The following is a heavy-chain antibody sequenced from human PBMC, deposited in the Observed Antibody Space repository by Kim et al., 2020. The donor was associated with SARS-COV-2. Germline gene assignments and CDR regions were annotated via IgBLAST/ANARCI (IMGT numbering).Heavy chain of an antibody. J-gene: IGHJ6*02. CDR1: GFTFSGYG. CDR3: ARDSSSWSNEGYYYYGMDV. Sequence: GGSLRLSCAASGFTFSGYGMHWVRQAPGKGLEWVAVIWYDGSNKYYADSVKGRFTISRDNSKNTLYLQMNSLRAEDTAVYYCARDSSSWSNEGYYYYGMDVWGQGTTVTVS. D-gene: IGHD6-13*01. CDR2: IWYDGSNK. V-gene: IGHV3-33*01.